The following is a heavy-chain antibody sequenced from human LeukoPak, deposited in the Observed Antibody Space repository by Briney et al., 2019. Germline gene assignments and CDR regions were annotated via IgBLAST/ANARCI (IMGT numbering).Heavy chain of an antibody. CDR1: GFTFSSAW. V-gene: IGHV3-15*01. CDR3: TTDRGYYYNSSGPHR. D-gene: IGHD3-22*01. Sequence: PGGSLRLSCAASGFTFSSAWMSWVRQAPGKGLEWVGRIKSKTDGGTTDYAAPVKGRFTISRDDSKNTLYLQMNSLKTEDTAVYYCTTDRGYYYNSSGPHRWGQGTLVTVSS. J-gene: IGHJ4*02. CDR2: IKSKTDGGTT.